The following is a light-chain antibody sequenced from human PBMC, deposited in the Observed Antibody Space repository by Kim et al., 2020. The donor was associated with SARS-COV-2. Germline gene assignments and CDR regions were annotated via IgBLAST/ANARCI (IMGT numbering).Light chain of an antibody. V-gene: IGLV3-1*01. CDR2: HDS. CDR1: KLGDKY. CDR3: QAWDSSNVV. J-gene: IGLJ2*01. Sequence: SYELTQPPSVSVSPGQTASITCSGVKLGDKYACWYQQQPGQSPALVIYHDSKRPSGIPERFSGSNSGNTATLTISGTQAMDEADYYCQAWDSSNVVFGRGTKLTVL.